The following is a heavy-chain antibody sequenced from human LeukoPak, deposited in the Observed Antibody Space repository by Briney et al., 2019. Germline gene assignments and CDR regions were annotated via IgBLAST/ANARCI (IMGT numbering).Heavy chain of an antibody. D-gene: IGHD3-3*01. CDR1: GYTFTSYG. CDR3: ARTSFFWSGYYYYYMDV. V-gene: IGHV1-8*03. CDR2: MNPNSGNT. J-gene: IGHJ6*03. Sequence: GASVKVSCKASGYTFTSYGISWVRQATGQGLEWMGWMNPNSGNTGYAQKFQGRVTITRNTSISTAYMELSSLRSEDTAVYYCARTSFFWSGYYYYYMDVWGKGTTVTVSS.